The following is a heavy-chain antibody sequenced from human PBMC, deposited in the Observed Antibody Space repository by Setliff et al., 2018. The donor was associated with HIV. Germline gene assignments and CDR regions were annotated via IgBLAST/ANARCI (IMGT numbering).Heavy chain of an antibody. CDR1: GGSISSADYF. D-gene: IGHD6-19*01. J-gene: IGHJ5*02. CDR3: ARGRTQWPNYNYFDP. Sequence: PSETLSLTCTVSGGSISSADYFWNWIRQPAGKRLEWIGRIYASGSTSGSTNYNPSLKSRVTISVDTSKSQFSLKLSSLTAADTAVYYCARGRTQWPNYNYFDPWGLGTLVTVSS. V-gene: IGHV4-61*02. CDR2: IYASGSTSGST.